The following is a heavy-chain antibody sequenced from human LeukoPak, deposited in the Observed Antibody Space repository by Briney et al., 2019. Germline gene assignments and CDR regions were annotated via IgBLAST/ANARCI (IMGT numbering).Heavy chain of an antibody. J-gene: IGHJ4*02. D-gene: IGHD3-22*01. Sequence: GEALKISCKGSGYRFTSYWIGWVRQMPGKGLEWMGIIYPGDSDTRYSPSFQGQVTISADKSISTAYLQWSSLKASDTAMYYCARPRAYYYDSSLGFDYWGQGTLVTVSS. CDR3: ARPRAYYYDSSLGFDY. CDR2: IYPGDSDT. CDR1: GYRFTSYW. V-gene: IGHV5-51*01.